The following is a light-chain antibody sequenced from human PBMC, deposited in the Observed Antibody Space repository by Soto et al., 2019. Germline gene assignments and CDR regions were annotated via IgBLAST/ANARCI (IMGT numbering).Light chain of an antibody. J-gene: IGKJ1*01. CDR2: KTS. CDR3: QQYNNYWT. CDR1: ESIRTW. Sequence: DIQMTQSPSTLSASVGDTVTITCRASESIRTWLAWYQQKPGKAPKLLIYKTSSLQSGVPSRFSDSGSGTEFTLTISSLQPDDFATYYCQQYNNYWTFGQGTKVEMK. V-gene: IGKV1-5*03.